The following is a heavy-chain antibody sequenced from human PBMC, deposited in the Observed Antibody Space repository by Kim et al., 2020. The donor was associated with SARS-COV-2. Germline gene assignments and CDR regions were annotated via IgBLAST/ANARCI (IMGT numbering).Heavy chain of an antibody. CDR2: ISYSGNS. CDR3: ASCSVAGSLWYFDL. J-gene: IGHJ2*01. Sequence: SETLSLTCTVSGDSTSSSYYWTWIRQHPGKGLEWIGHISYSGNSFYNPSLKSRVIISVDTSKKQVSLKLSSVTAADTAVYYCASCSVAGSLWYFDLWGRGPRVTVSS. V-gene: IGHV4-31*03. D-gene: IGHD6-19*01. CDR1: GDSTSSSYY.